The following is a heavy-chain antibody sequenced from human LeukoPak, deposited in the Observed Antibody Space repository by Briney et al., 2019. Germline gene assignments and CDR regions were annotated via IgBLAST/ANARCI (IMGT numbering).Heavy chain of an antibody. CDR2: IYYSGST. CDR1: GGSTSSGCYY. CDR3: ARDEAAAGKYWYFDL. J-gene: IGHJ2*01. Sequence: PSETLSLTCTVSGGSTSSGCYYWSWIRQHPGKGLEWIGYIYYSGSTYYNPSLKSRVTISVDRSKNQFSLKLSSVTAADTAVYYCARDEAAAGKYWYFDLWGRGTLVTVSS. D-gene: IGHD6-13*01. V-gene: IGHV4-31*03.